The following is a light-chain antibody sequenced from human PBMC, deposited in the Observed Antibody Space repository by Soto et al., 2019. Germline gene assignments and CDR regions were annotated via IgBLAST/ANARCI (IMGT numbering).Light chain of an antibody. CDR3: SSYAGSSNV. Sequence: QSVLTQPPSASGSPGQSVAISCTGTSSDVGGYNYVSWYQQHPGKAPKLMISGVNKRPSGVPDRFSGSKSGNTASLTVSGLQAEDEADYYCSSYAGSSNVFGTGTKLTVL. V-gene: IGLV2-8*01. CDR2: GVN. CDR1: SSDVGGYNY. J-gene: IGLJ1*01.